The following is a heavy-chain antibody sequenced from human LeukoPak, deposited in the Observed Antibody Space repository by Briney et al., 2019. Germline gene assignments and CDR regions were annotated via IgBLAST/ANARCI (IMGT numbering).Heavy chain of an antibody. J-gene: IGHJ4*02. CDR3: ARGYCSSGSCPSFDY. V-gene: IGHV3-21*04. CDR2: ISSSSTYI. D-gene: IGHD2-15*01. Sequence: GGSLRLSCAASGFTFSSYTMNWVRQAPGKGLEWVSSISSSSTYIYYADSIQGRFTISRDNAKNSLYLQMNSLRAEDTAVYYCARGYCSSGSCPSFDYWGQGTLVTVSS. CDR1: GFTFSSYT.